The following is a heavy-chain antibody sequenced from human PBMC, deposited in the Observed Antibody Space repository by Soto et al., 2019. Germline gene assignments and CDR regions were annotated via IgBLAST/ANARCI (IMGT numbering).Heavy chain of an antibody. CDR2: ISSSSSYI. Sequence: GGSLRLSCAASGFTFSSYSMNWVRQAPGKGLEWVSSISSSSSYIYYADSVKGRFTISRDNAKNSLYLQMNSLRAEDTAVYYCARDQGDTAMPFDYWGQGTLVTVSS. D-gene: IGHD5-18*01. CDR1: GFTFSSYS. V-gene: IGHV3-21*01. CDR3: ARDQGDTAMPFDY. J-gene: IGHJ4*02.